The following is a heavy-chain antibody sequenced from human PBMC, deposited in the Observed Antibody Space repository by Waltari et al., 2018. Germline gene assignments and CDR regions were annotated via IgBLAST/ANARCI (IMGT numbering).Heavy chain of an antibody. V-gene: IGHV3-21*01. J-gene: IGHJ6*02. CDR2: ISSSSSYI. Sequence: EVQLVESGGGLVKPGGSLRLSCAASGFTFASYSMTWVRQAPVKGLEWVSSISSSSSYIYYADSVKGRFTISRDNAKNSLYLQMNSLRAEDTAVYYCARDNSGMDVWGQGTTVTVSS. CDR3: ARDNSGMDV. CDR1: GFTFASYS.